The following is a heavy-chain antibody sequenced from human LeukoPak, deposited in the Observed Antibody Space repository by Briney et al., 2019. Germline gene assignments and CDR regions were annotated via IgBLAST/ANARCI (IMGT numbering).Heavy chain of an antibody. J-gene: IGHJ3*01. D-gene: IGHD6-13*01. Sequence: GGPLRLSCAASGFTFSSYAMTWVRQAPGKGLEWVSAFSATDGSAQYAESVEGRFTICRDNTKNTLFLQMNSLGAEDTAEYYCARAKIAAAGTGAFDVWGQGKLVTVSS. CDR2: FSATDGSA. CDR1: GFTFSSYA. V-gene: IGHV3-23*01. CDR3: ARAKIAAAGTGAFDV.